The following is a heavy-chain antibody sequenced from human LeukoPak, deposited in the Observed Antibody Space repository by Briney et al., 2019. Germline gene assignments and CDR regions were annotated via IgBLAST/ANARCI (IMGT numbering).Heavy chain of an antibody. V-gene: IGHV4-59*08. CDR2: IYNSGST. CDR1: GGSINSYY. Sequence: SETLSLTCTVSGGSINSYYWSWIRQPPGKGLEWIGYIYNSGSTNYNPSLKSRVNISVDTSNNKFSLKLTSLTAADTAVYYCVRHLSTGRPAFDIWGQGTMVTVSS. J-gene: IGHJ3*02. D-gene: IGHD1-14*01. CDR3: VRHLSTGRPAFDI.